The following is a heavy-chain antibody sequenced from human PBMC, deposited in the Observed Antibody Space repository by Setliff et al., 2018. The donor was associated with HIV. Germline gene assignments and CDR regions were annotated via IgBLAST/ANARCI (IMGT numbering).Heavy chain of an antibody. Sequence: SETLSLTCTVSGGSISSGSYYWSWIRQPAGKGLEWIGHIYTSGSTNYNPSLKSRVTISVDTSKNQFSLKLSSVTAADAAVYYCARDYAGYFDYWGQGTLVTVSS. J-gene: IGHJ4*02. CDR3: ARDYAGYFDY. CDR2: IYTSGST. D-gene: IGHD4-17*01. V-gene: IGHV4-61*09. CDR1: GGSISSGSYY.